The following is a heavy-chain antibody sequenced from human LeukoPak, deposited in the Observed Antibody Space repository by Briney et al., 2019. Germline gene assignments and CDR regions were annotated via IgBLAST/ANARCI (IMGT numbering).Heavy chain of an antibody. CDR1: GFTFSNYA. J-gene: IGHJ4*02. CDR3: ASNRGSDY. D-gene: IGHD1-14*01. Sequence: PGRSLRLSCAASGFTFSNYAMHWVRQAPGKGLEWVAAISYDGSKTYYAGSVKGRFSISRDNSENTLYLQMDSLRAEDTAVYYCASNRGSDYWGQGTLVTVSS. V-gene: IGHV3-30*01. CDR2: ISYDGSKT.